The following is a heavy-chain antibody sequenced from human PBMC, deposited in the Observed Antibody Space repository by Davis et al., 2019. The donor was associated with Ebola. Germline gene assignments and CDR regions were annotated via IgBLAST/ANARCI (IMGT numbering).Heavy chain of an antibody. D-gene: IGHD3/OR15-3a*01. CDR3: AISDYTFWTGYSNYYGMDV. Sequence: SVKVSCKSSRDKINTFGISWVREVPGQGLEWMGGIIPVLGQVNYAPKFQGRVTMTADISTDTAYMELSSLRSEDTAVYYCAISDYTFWTGYSNYYGMDVWGQGTTVTVSS. CDR1: RDKINTFG. V-gene: IGHV1-69*06. CDR2: IIPVLGQV. J-gene: IGHJ6*02.